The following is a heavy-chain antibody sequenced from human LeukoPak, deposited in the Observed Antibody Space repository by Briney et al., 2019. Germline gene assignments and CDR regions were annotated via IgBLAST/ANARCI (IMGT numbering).Heavy chain of an antibody. V-gene: IGHV1-24*01. J-gene: IGHJ4*02. D-gene: IGHD3-3*01. CDR3: ATGLSYYDFWSGRIY. CDR2: FDPEDGET. Sequence: GASVKVSCKVSGYTLTELSMHWVRQAPGKGLEWMGGFDPEDGETIYAQKFQGRVTMTEDTSTDTAYMELSSLRSEDTAVYYCATGLSYYDFWSGRIYWSQGTLVTVSS. CDR1: GYTLTELS.